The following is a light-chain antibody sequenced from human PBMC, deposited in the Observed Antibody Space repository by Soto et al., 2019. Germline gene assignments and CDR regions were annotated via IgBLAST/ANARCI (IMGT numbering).Light chain of an antibody. Sequence: QAVLTQSPSASASLGASVKLTCSLSSRHTNYAIAWHQAQPEKGPRYLMKINSDGRHIKGDGIPDRFSGSSSGAERYLTISSLRSEDEADYYCLTWGPGIWVFGGGTKLTVL. V-gene: IGLV4-69*01. CDR3: LTWGPGIWV. CDR2: INSDGRH. J-gene: IGLJ3*02. CDR1: SRHTNYA.